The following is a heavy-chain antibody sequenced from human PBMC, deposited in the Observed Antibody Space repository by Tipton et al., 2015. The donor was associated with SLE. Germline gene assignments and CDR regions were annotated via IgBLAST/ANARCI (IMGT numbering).Heavy chain of an antibody. J-gene: IGHJ3*02. CDR3: ARRPRGNWNDGDAFDI. Sequence: LRLSCTVSGGSISSSSYYWGWIRQPPGKGLEWIGSIYYSGSTYYNPSLKSRVTISVDTSKNQFSLKLSSVTAADTAVYYCARRPRGNWNDGDAFDIWGQGTMVTVSS. CDR2: IYYSGST. V-gene: IGHV4-39*01. D-gene: IGHD1-1*01. CDR1: GGSISSSSYY.